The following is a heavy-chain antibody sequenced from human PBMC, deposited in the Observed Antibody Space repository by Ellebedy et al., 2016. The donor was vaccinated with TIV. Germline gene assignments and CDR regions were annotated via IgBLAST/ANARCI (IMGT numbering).Heavy chain of an antibody. CDR2: IKQDGSEK. J-gene: IGHJ4*02. V-gene: IGHV3-7*03. CDR1: GFTFSSYW. D-gene: IGHD3-10*01. CDR3: ASTGREQVDY. Sequence: GESLKISCAASGFTFSSYWMSWVRQAPGKGLEWVANIKQDGSEKYYVDSVKGRFTISRDNSKNTLYLQMNSLRAEDTAVYYCASTGREQVDYWGQGTLVTVSS.